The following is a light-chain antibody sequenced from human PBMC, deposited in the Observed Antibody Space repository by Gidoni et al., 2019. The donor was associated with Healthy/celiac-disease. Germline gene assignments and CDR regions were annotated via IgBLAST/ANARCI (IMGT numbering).Light chain of an antibody. J-gene: IGKJ1*01. CDR3: QQRSNWRTWT. V-gene: IGKV3-11*01. Sequence: EIVLTQSPATLSLSPGERATLSCRASQSVSSYLAWYQQKPGQAPRLLIYDASNRATGIPARFSGSGSGTDFTLTISSLEPEDFAVYYCQQRSNWRTWTFGQXTKVEIK. CDR1: QSVSSY. CDR2: DAS.